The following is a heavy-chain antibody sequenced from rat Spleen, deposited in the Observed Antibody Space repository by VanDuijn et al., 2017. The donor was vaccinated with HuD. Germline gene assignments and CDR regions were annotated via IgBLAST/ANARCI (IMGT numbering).Heavy chain of an antibody. CDR1: GFTFSDHG. J-gene: IGHJ2*01. Sequence: EVQLVESGGGLVQPGRSLKLSCAASGFTFSDHGMAWVRQTPTKGLEWVASINTGGGNPYYRDSVKGRFTISRDNAKSTLYLQMDSLRSEDTATYYCARGGLYYYDGTNFDYWGQGVMVTVSS. V-gene: IGHV5S13*01. D-gene: IGHD1-12*02. CDR2: INTGGGNP. CDR3: ARGGLYYYDGTNFDY.